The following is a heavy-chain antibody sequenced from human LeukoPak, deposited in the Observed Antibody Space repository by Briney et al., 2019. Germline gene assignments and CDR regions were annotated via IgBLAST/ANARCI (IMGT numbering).Heavy chain of an antibody. Sequence: PSETLSLTCTVSGGSINSSAYAWGWIRQPPGKGLEWIGNIYHSGNIYYNASLKSRVAISVDTSKNQFSLKLNSVTATDTAVYHCARQYGAGYSSTWYFDYWGQGTLVTVSS. CDR1: GGSINSSAYA. CDR3: ARQYGAGYSSTWYFDY. D-gene: IGHD2-2*01. V-gene: IGHV4-39*01. J-gene: IGHJ4*02. CDR2: IYHSGNI.